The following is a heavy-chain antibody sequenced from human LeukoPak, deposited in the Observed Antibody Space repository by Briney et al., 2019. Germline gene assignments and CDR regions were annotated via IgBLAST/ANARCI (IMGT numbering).Heavy chain of an antibody. CDR2: IRFDGSNK. D-gene: IGHD4-11*01. CDR3: AKDRSNPHDASDI. J-gene: IGHJ3*02. V-gene: IGHV3-30*02. CDR1: GFTFSGYG. Sequence: PGGSLRLSCAASGFTFSGYGMHWVRQAPGQGLEWVAFIRFDGSNKYYADSVKGRFTISRDSSKNTLYLRMNSLRAEDTAVYYCAKDRSNPHDASDIWGQGTMVTVSS.